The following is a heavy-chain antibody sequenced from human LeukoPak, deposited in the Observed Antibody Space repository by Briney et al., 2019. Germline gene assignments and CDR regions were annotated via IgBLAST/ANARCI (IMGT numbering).Heavy chain of an antibody. V-gene: IGHV1-18*01. D-gene: IGHD3-3*01. CDR1: GYTFTIYG. CDR3: ARDSALFGVVTHFDY. J-gene: IGHJ4*02. Sequence: PSVKVSCKASGYTFTIYGISWVRQAPGQEIEWMGWISAYNGNTNYAQKLQGRVTMTTDTSTSTAYMELRSLRSDDTAVYYCARDSALFGVVTHFDYWGQGTLVTVSS. CDR2: ISAYNGNT.